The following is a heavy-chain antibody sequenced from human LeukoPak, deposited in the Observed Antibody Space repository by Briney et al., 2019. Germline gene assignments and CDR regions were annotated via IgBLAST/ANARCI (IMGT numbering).Heavy chain of an antibody. D-gene: IGHD3-10*01. CDR3: ARSIRPSGSDYPKPNYGMDV. J-gene: IGHJ6*02. CDR2: ISGYNGNT. V-gene: IGHV1-18*01. CDR1: GYTFTSYG. Sequence: GASVKVSCKASGYTFTSYGVSWVRQAPGQGLEWMGWISGYNGNTNYAQKLQGRVIMTTDTSASTAYMELRSLRSDDAAVYYCARSIRPSGSDYPKPNYGMDVWGQGTTVTVSS.